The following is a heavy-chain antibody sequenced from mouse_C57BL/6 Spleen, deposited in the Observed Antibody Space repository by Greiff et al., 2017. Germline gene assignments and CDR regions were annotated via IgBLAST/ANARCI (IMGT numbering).Heavy chain of an antibody. CDR1: GFTFSSYA. V-gene: IGHV5-9-1*02. D-gene: IGHD2-10*01. Sequence: EVNLVESGEGLVKPGGSLKLSCAASGFTFSSYAMSWVRQTPEKRLEWVAYISSGGDYIYYADTVKGRFTISRDNARNTLYLQMSSLKSEDTAMYYCTREGTYYGNYEAMDYWGQGTSVTVSS. CDR2: ISSGGDYI. J-gene: IGHJ4*01. CDR3: TREGTYYGNYEAMDY.